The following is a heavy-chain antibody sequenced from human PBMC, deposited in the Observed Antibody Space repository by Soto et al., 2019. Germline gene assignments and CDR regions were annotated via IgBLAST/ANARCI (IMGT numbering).Heavy chain of an antibody. Sequence: EVQLLESGGGLVQPGGSLRLSCTASEFTFSNYAMSWVRQAPGKGLEWVSAISASGAATYYVDSVKGRFTISRDNSKNTLYVQMNSLRAEDTAVYYCARDRYEAVVPAATAYYYYGMDVWGQGTTVTVSS. CDR1: EFTFSNYA. V-gene: IGHV3-23*01. D-gene: IGHD2-2*01. CDR2: ISASGAAT. CDR3: ARDRYEAVVPAATAYYYYGMDV. J-gene: IGHJ6*02.